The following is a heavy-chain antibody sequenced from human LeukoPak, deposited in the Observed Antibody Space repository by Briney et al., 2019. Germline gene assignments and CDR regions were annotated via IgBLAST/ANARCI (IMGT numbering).Heavy chain of an antibody. CDR3: ARHFDHVGSGIYEY. V-gene: IGHV4-59*08. D-gene: IGHD3-10*01. Sequence: SETLSLTCTVSGGSISSNYWSWIRQPPGKGLEWIGYIYYSGYTNYNPSLKSRVTISVDTSNNQFSLKLSSVTAADTAVYYCARHFDHVGSGIYEYWGQGALVTVSS. CDR2: IYYSGYT. CDR1: GGSISSNY. J-gene: IGHJ4*02.